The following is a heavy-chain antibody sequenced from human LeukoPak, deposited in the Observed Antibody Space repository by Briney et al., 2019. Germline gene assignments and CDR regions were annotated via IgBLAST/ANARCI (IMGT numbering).Heavy chain of an antibody. J-gene: IGHJ4*02. Sequence: SPSETLSLTCTVSGPSISNFYWSWRRQPPGRGLEWVGSINYSGTTNYNPSLKSRVTMSVDTSKNQVSLKLNSVTAADTAVYYCARDPIHRDDYNAEWGQGVLVSVSS. CDR3: ARDPIHRDDYNAE. V-gene: IGHV4-59*01. CDR2: INYSGTT. D-gene: IGHD5-24*01. CDR1: GPSISNFY.